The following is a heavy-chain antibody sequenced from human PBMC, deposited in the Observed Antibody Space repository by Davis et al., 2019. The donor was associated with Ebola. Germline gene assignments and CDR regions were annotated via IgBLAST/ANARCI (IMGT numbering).Heavy chain of an antibody. CDR3: ARGSRNMDI. J-gene: IGHJ6*02. Sequence: GESLKISCAASGFTFSNAWMSWVRQAPGKGLEWVAKIKEDGSEKLEVDSVKGRFTISRDNAKDSLYLQMNGLRAEDTAVYYCARGSRNMDIWGQGTTVTVSS. CDR2: IKEDGSEK. V-gene: IGHV3-7*03. CDR1: GFTFSNAW.